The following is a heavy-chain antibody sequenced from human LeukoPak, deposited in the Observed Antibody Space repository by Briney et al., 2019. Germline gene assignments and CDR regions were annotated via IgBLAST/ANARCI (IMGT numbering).Heavy chain of an antibody. CDR1: GFSFDDYG. J-gene: IGHJ4*02. V-gene: IGHV3-20*04. Sequence: GGSLRLSCAASGFSFDDYGLTWVRQAPGKGLEWVSGINWNGDSTDYADSVKGRFTISRDNAKNSLYLQMNSLRAEDTAVYYCASGSGYSYGWIDYWGQGTLVTVSS. CDR2: INWNGDST. CDR3: ASGSGYSYGWIDY. D-gene: IGHD5-18*01.